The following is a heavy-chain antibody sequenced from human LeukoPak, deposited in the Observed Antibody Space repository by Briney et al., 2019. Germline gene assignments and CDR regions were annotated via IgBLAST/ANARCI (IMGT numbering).Heavy chain of an antibody. D-gene: IGHD6-6*01. CDR3: AKDTFRYSSSSAFDY. Sequence: PGGSLRLSCAASGFTFSSYRMSWVRQAPGKGLEWVANIKQDGSEKYYVDSVKGRFTISRDNAKNSLYLQMNSLRAEDTALYYCAKDTFRYSSSSAFDYWGQGTLVTVSS. V-gene: IGHV3-7*03. CDR2: IKQDGSEK. J-gene: IGHJ4*02. CDR1: GFTFSSYR.